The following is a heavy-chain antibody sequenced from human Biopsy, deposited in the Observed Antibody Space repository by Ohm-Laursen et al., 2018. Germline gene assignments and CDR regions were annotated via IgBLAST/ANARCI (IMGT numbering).Heavy chain of an antibody. J-gene: IGHJ6*02. Sequence: SLRLSCTASGFTLSTYWMHWVRQVPGKGPVWVSRISSDGSSVSYADSVEGRLTVSRDNAKNTLYLQMNSLKTEDTAVYFCARDVGSSGWYYYGMDVWGQGTTVTVSS. CDR3: ARDVGSSGWYYYGMDV. CDR2: ISSDGSSV. CDR1: GFTLSTYW. D-gene: IGHD6-19*01. V-gene: IGHV3-74*01.